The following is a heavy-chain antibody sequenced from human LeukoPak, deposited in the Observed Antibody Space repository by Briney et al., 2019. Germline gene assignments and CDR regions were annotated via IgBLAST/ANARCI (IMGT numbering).Heavy chain of an antibody. D-gene: IGHD6-19*01. CDR3: ARGSYPGWYNGEFDY. CDR1: GGSISSSSYY. Sequence: SETLSLTCSVSGGSISSSSYYWGWIRQPPGKGLEWIGNIYYSGSTYYKPSLKSRVTMSVDTSKNQFSVKLSSVTAADTAVYYCARGSYPGWYNGEFDYWGQGTLVTVSS. J-gene: IGHJ4*02. CDR2: IYYSGST. V-gene: IGHV4-39*07.